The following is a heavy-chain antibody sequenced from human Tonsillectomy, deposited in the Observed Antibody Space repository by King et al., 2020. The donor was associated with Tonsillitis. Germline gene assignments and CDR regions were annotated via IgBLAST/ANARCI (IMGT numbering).Heavy chain of an antibody. V-gene: IGHV3-49*04. CDR1: GFTFGDYA. CDR3: TRERLWTTSYMDV. D-gene: IGHD4-17*01. CDR2: IRSKADAGTT. Sequence: QRVQSGGGLVQPGRSLSLSCTAAGFTFGDYAISCVSEAPWKGLEGLCFIRSKADAGTTEYDASVKGRFTISMDYSKSIAYLQMNSLKTEDTAVYYCTRERLWTTSYMDVWGKGTTVTVSS. J-gene: IGHJ6*03.